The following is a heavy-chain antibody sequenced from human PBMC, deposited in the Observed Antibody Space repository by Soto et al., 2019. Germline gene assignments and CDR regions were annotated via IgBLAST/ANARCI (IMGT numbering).Heavy chain of an antibody. D-gene: IGHD3-9*01. CDR1: GFSLSTNGMG. V-gene: IGHV2-5*02. J-gene: IGHJ5*02. CDR2: IYWDDDR. CDR3: AHRRTATDILTIYPDWFDP. Sequence: QITLKESGPTLVKPTQTLTLTCTFSGFSLSTNGMGVGWIRQAPGKSLEWLALIYWDDDRRYSPSLKSRITITKDPSKNQVALRMTNMDPVDTATYYCAHRRTATDILTIYPDWFDPWGPGIVVTVSP.